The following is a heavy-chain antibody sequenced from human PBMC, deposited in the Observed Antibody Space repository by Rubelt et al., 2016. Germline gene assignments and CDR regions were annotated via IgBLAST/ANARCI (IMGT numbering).Heavy chain of an antibody. CDR2: ISGNGGNT. CDR3: AKGSGNTSGPIN. J-gene: IGHJ4*02. V-gene: IGHV3-23*01. D-gene: IGHD1-26*01. CDR1: GFTFRNYP. Sequence: EVRLLESGGGLVQPGGSLRLSCVASGFTFRNYPMTWVRQAPGKGLEWVSGISGNGGNTYYADYVQGRLTISRDNARKKLLLPRGKLRAGDTAVYYCAKGSGNTSGPINWGQGTLVTVSS.